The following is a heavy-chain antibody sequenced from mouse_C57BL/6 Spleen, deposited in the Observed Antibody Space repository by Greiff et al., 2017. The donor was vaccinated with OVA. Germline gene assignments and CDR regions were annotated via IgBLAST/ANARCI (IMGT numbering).Heavy chain of an antibody. CDR1: GYAFTNYL. D-gene: IGHD6-1*01. CDR2: INPGSGGT. CDR3: ARSPLDSWFAY. V-gene: IGHV1-54*01. J-gene: IGHJ3*01. Sequence: QVQLQQSGAELVRPGTSVKVSCKASGYAFTNYLIEWVKQRPGQGLEWIGVINPGSGGTNYNEKFKGKATLTADKSSSTAYMQLSSLTSEDSAVYFCARSPLDSWFAYWGQGTLVTVSA.